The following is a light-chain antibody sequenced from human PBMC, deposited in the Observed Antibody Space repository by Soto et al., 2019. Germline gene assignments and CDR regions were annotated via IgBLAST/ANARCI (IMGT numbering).Light chain of an antibody. CDR2: EVS. V-gene: IGLV2-8*01. Sequence: HSALNQPAPGSGSPGQLVPITCTGSSSDVGRYNYVSWYQQHPGKAPKLIIYEVSKRPSGVPDRFSGSKSGNTASLTVYGLQAEDEADYYCGSYAGSNNFDVFGTGTKVTVL. J-gene: IGLJ1*01. CDR1: SSDVGRYNY. CDR3: GSYAGSNNFDV.